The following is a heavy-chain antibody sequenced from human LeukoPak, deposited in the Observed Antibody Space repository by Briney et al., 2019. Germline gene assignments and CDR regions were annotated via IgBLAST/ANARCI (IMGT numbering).Heavy chain of an antibody. Sequence: PGGSLRLSCAASGFTFDDYAMHWVRQAPGKGLEWVSGISWNCGSIGYADSVKGRFTISRDNAKNSLYLQMNSLRAEDTALYYCAKDVYYDILTGSFDYWGQGTLVTVSS. CDR1: GFTFDDYA. CDR2: ISWNCGSI. V-gene: IGHV3-9*01. J-gene: IGHJ4*02. D-gene: IGHD3-9*01. CDR3: AKDVYYDILTGSFDY.